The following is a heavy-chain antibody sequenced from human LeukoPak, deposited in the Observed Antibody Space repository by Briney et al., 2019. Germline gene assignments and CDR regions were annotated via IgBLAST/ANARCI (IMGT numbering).Heavy chain of an antibody. Sequence: PSETLSLTCAVYGGSFSGYYWSWIRQPPGKGLEWIGEINHSGSTNYNPSLKSRVTISVDTSKNQFSLKLSSVTAADTAVYYCAGGRQVAAGTINDYWGQGTLVTVSS. CDR2: INHSGST. CDR1: GGSFSGYY. D-gene: IGHD6-13*01. V-gene: IGHV4-34*01. J-gene: IGHJ4*02. CDR3: AGGRQVAAGTINDY.